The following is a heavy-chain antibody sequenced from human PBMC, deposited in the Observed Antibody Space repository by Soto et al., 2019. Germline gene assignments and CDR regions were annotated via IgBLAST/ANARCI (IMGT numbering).Heavy chain of an antibody. CDR2: IGRSGSTI. V-gene: IGHV3-11*04. D-gene: IGHD3-3*01. CDR3: SRDTGPTGSKHGFGIPAQPTMGSRYS. J-gene: IGHJ5*01. Sequence: SWISKTPGKGLEWVSYIGRSGSTIYYADSVKGRFTSSRDNAKKSRYLQMHSLRAEDTVLYFFSRDTGPTGSKHGFGIPAQPTMGSRYS.